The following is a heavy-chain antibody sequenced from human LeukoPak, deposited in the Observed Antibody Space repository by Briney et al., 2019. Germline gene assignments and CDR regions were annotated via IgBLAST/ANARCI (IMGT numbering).Heavy chain of an antibody. CDR1: GFTFSSYW. D-gene: IGHD3-3*01. V-gene: IGHV3-74*01. CDR3: ARSHYDFWSGYFDYFDY. CDR2: INSDGSST. Sequence: GGSLRLSCAASGFTFSSYWMHWVRHAPGKGLVWVSRINSDGSSTSYADSVKGRFTISRDNAKDTLYLQMNSLRAEDTAVYYCARSHYDFWSGYFDYFDYWGQGTLVTVSS. J-gene: IGHJ4*02.